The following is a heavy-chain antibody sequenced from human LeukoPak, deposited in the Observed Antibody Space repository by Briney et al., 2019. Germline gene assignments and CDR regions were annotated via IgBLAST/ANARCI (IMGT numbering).Heavy chain of an antibody. Sequence: ASVKVSCKASGGTFSSYAISWVRQAPGQGPEWMGEIIPIFGTANYAQKFQGRVTITTDESTSTAYMELSSLRSEDTAVYYCATNFPFFYLLIVDWGQGTLVTVSS. J-gene: IGHJ4*02. CDR3: ATNFPFFYLLIVD. CDR1: GGTFSSYA. V-gene: IGHV1-69*05. CDR2: IIPIFGTA. D-gene: IGHD1-26*01.